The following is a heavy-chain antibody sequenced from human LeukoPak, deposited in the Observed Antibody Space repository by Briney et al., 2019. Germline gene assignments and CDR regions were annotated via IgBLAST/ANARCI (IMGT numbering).Heavy chain of an antibody. D-gene: IGHD4/OR15-4a*01. V-gene: IGHV4-59*01. CDR3: ARRAGAYSHPYDY. CDR2: SYYNGNT. CDR1: GGSITNYY. J-gene: IGHJ4*02. Sequence: SETLSLTCTVSGGSITNYYWSWIRQPPGKGLEWIGFSYYNGNTNYNPSLKSRVTISVDMSKNQFSLSLRSVTAADTAVYYCARRAGAYSHPYDYWGQGTLVTVSS.